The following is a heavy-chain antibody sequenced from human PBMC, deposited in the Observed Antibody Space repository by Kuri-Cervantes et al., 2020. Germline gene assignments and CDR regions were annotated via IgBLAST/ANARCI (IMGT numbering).Heavy chain of an antibody. D-gene: IGHD6-13*01. CDR1: GYTFTGYY. J-gene: IGHJ4*02. CDR2: INPNSGGT. V-gene: IGHV1-2*02. Sequence: ASVKVSCKASGYTFTGYYMHWVRQAPGQGLEWMGWINPNSGGTNYAQKFQGRVTMTGDTSISTAYMELSRLRSDDTAVYYCATRYSSSWYPYDYWGQGTLVTVSS. CDR3: ATRYSSSWYPYDY.